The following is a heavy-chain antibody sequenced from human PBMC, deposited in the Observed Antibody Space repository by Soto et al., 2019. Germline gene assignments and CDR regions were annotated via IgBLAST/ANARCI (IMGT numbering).Heavy chain of an antibody. CDR2: ISHSGST. J-gene: IGHJ2*01. V-gene: IGHV4-4*02. Sequence: QVQLQESGPGLVKPSGTLSLTCTVSGGSIVTSNWWSWIRQPPGKGLEWIGDISHSGSTNYNPSLKSRSTISVDKSNNHFSLNMTSMTAAVTAVYYCARERVVAGTDWFFDIWGRGSLVTVSS. D-gene: IGHD2-15*01. CDR1: GGSIVTSNW. CDR3: ARERVVAGTDWFFDI.